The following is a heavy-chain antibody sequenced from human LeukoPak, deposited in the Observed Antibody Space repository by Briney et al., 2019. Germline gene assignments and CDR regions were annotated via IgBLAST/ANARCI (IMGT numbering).Heavy chain of an antibody. CDR1: GFTFSSYA. CDR2: ISGSGGTT. V-gene: IGHV3-23*01. Sequence: GGSLRLSCAASGFTFSSYAMTWVRQAPGKGLEWVSVISGSGGTTYYADSVKGRFTISRDNSKNTLYLQMNNLRAEDTAMYYCAKDYPQQVVPGYFDCWGQGTLVTVSS. J-gene: IGHJ4*02. CDR3: AKDYPQQVVPGYFDC. D-gene: IGHD6-13*01.